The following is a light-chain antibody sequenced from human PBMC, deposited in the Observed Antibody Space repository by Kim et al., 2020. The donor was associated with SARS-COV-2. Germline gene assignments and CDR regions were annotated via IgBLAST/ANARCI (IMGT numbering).Light chain of an antibody. V-gene: IGKV3-11*01. CDR2: AAS. J-gene: IGKJ3*01. Sequence: GERATLACRASQSASNALAWYQQNPGQAPRLLICAASVRATGIPARFSGSGSGTDFTLTITSLEPEDFAVYYCQQRSKWPPGLFTFGPGTKVDIK. CDR1: QSASNA. CDR3: QQRSKWPPGLFT.